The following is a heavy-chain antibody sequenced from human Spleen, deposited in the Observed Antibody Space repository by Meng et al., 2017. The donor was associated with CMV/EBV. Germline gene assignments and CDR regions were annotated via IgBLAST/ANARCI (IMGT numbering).Heavy chain of an antibody. J-gene: IGHJ6*02. V-gene: IGHV4-61*01. CDR2: IYYSGST. CDR1: GGSLRSGSYY. CDR3: TRGARAYGMDV. Sequence: GSLRLSCTVSGGSLRSGSYYWNWIRQPPGKGLEWIGYIYYSGSTNYDPSLKSRVTISIDTSREQFSLRLNSVTAADTAVYYCTRGARAYGMDVWGQGTAVTVSS.